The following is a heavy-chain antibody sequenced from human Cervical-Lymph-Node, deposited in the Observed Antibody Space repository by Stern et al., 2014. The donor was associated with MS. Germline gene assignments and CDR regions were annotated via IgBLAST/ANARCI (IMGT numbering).Heavy chain of an antibody. CDR1: GGSISSGGYY. CDR3: ARVSYDFWSGYYAFDY. J-gene: IGHJ4*02. CDR2: ISYSGST. V-gene: IGHV4-31*03. D-gene: IGHD3-3*01. Sequence: VQLVESGPGLVKPSQTLSLTCTVSGGSISSGGYYWSWIRQHPGKGLEWIGYISYSGSTYYNPSLKSRVTISVDTSKNQFSLKLSSVTAADTAVYYCARVSYDFWSGYYAFDYWGQGTLVTVSS.